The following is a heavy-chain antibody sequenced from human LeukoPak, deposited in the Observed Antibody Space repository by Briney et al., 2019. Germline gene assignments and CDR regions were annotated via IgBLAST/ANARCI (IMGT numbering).Heavy chain of an antibody. J-gene: IGHJ6*02. V-gene: IGHV1-18*01. CDR3: ARVRNYDILTGYLPGMDV. Sequence: GASVKVSCKASGYTFTSYGISWVRQAPGQGLEWMGWIIPYNGNTNYAQNLQGRVTMTTDTPTSTAYMEMRTLRSDDTAVYYCARVRNYDILTGYLPGMDVWGQGTTVTVSS. CDR1: GYTFTSYG. CDR2: IIPYNGNT. D-gene: IGHD3-9*01.